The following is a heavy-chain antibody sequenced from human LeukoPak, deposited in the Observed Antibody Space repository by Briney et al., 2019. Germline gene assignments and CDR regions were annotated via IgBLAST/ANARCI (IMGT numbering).Heavy chain of an antibody. V-gene: IGHV1-18*01. D-gene: IGHD5-24*01. CDR3: ARAGWLYYMDD. J-gene: IGHJ6*03. CDR1: GYTFANYG. CDR2: ISAYNGNT. Sequence: GASVKVSCKASGYTFANYGINWVRQAPGQGLEWMGWISAYNGNTNYAQILQGRATMTTDTSTSTAYMELRSLRSDDTAVYYCARAGWLYYMDDWGKGTTVTVSS.